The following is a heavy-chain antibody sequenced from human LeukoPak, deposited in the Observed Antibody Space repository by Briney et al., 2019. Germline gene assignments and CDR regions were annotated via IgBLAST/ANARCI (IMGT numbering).Heavy chain of an antibody. Sequence: GGSLRLSCAASEFTLSSYVISCVRDAPGKGLECGSTITPCGGTYHADSVKGRFTISRDNSKNTLYLQMNSLTAEDTAIYYCVSGGDYHVRLCTYWGEATLVTVSS. CDR2: ITPCGGT. V-gene: IGHV3-23*01. CDR1: EFTLSSYV. CDR3: VSGGDYHVRLCTY. J-gene: IGHJ4*01. D-gene: IGHD4-17*01.